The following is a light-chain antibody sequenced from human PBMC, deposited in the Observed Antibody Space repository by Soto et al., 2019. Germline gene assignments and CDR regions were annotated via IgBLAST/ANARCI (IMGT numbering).Light chain of an antibody. J-gene: IGKJ1*01. V-gene: IGKV3-11*01. CDR2: DAS. CDR3: QQRSSWPWT. Sequence: EILLTQSPATLSLSPGERATLSCRASQSVRSSLAWYQQKPGQAPRLLIYDASTRATGIPGRFSGSGSGTDFTLTISNLEPEDFAVSYCQQRSSWPWTFGQGAKVEIK. CDR1: QSVRSS.